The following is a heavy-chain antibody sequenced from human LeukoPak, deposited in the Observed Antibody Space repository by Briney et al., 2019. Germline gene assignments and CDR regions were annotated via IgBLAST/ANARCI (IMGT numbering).Heavy chain of an antibody. Sequence: VASVKVSCKASGYTFTGYHMHWVRQAPGQGLEWMGRINPNSGDTNYAQKFQGRVTMTRDTSISTAYMKLSRLRSDDTAVYYCARDYCSSTSCLFDYWGQGTLVTVSS. D-gene: IGHD2-2*01. CDR1: GYTFTGYH. CDR2: INPNSGDT. V-gene: IGHV1-2*06. CDR3: ARDYCSSTSCLFDY. J-gene: IGHJ4*02.